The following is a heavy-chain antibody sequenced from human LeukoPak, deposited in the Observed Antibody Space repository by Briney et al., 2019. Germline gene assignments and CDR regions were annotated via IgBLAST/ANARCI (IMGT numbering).Heavy chain of an antibody. Sequence: SETLSLTCTFSGYPINTAYYWGWIRQPPGKGPECIGTIDHSGTTYYNPSLKSRLTISVDTSKNQFSLKLSSVTATDTAMYYCANIGRYYDSDAYYEGAVFDVWGQGTMVIVSS. V-gene: IGHV4-38-2*02. D-gene: IGHD3-22*01. J-gene: IGHJ3*01. CDR3: ANIGRYYDSDAYYEGAVFDV. CDR2: IDHSGTT. CDR1: GYPINTAYY.